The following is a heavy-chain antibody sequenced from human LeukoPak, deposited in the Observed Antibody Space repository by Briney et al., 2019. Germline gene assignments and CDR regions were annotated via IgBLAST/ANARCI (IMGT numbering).Heavy chain of an antibody. V-gene: IGHV3-33*01. D-gene: IGHD6-13*01. J-gene: IGHJ3*02. CDR3: AREGPTTAVGSGAPDI. CDR1: GFTFSDYT. Sequence: GGSLRLSCPASGFTFSDYTMQWLRQAPGKGLEWVAVIWHDGTYISYGDSVRGRFTISRDNSKNTLYLQMNNLRAEDTAVYYCAREGPTTAVGSGAPDIWGLGTMVTVSS. CDR2: IWHDGTYI.